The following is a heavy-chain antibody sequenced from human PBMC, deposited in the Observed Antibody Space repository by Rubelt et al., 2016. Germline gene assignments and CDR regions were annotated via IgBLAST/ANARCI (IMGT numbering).Heavy chain of an antibody. Sequence: GPGLVKPSETLSLTCTVSGGSISSYYWSWIRQPPGMGLEWIGYIYYSGSTNYNPSLKSRVTISVDTSKNQFSLKLGSVTAADTAVYYCARRGARGAYPTWCQGTLVTVSS. J-gene: IGHJ5*02. CDR1: GGSISSYY. V-gene: IGHV4-59*08. CDR2: IYYSGST. CDR3: ARRGARGAYPT. D-gene: IGHD3-10*01.